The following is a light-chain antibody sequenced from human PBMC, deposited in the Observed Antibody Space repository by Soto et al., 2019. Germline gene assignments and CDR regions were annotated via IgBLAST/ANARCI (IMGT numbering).Light chain of an antibody. J-gene: IGKJ1*01. CDR2: TLS. CDR3: QQYYSTPPT. V-gene: IGKV2-40*01. CDR1: QSLLHSDVGNTY. Sequence: DIVMTQTPLSLPVTPGEPASISCRSSQSLLHSDVGNTYLDWYLQKPGQSPQLLIYTLSYRASGVPDRFSGSGSGTDFTLTISSLQAEDVAVYHCQQYYSTPPTFGQGTKVEIK.